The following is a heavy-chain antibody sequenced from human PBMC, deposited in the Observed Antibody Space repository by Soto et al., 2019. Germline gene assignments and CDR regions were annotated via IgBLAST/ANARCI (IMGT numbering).Heavy chain of an antibody. D-gene: IGHD6-13*01. CDR3: ASSLSLVDFDY. CDR2: IIPICGTA. J-gene: IGHJ4*02. V-gene: IGHV1-69*13. CDR1: GGTFSSYA. Sequence: SVKVSCKASGGTFSSYAISWVRQAPGQGLEWMGWIIPICGTANYAQKFQGRVTITADASTSTAYMELSSLRSEDTAVYYCASSLSLVDFDYWGQGTLVTVSS.